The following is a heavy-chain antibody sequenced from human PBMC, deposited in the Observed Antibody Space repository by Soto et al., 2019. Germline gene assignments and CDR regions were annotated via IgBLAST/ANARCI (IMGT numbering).Heavy chain of an antibody. CDR1: GGTFSSYT. CDR2: IIPILGIA. D-gene: IGHD2-15*01. Sequence: QVQLVQSGAEVKKPGSSVKVSCKASGGTFSSYTISWVRQAPGQGLEWMGRIIPILGIANYAQKFQGRVTITAYKSTSTAYVELRSLRSDDTAVYYCARAPEPLGYCSGVSCPGSYYYYYYLDVWGKGTTVTVSS. V-gene: IGHV1-69*02. J-gene: IGHJ6*03. CDR3: ARAPEPLGYCSGVSCPGSYYYYYYLDV.